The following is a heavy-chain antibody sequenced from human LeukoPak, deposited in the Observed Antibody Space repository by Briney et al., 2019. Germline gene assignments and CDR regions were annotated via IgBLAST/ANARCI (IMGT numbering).Heavy chain of an antibody. J-gene: IGHJ4*02. CDR3: AKVLERALDY. Sequence: HTGGSLRLSCAASEFTFSTYNMHWVRQAPGKGLEWVSTISSNSDSYTYYADSVKGRFTISRDNSKNTLYLQMNSLTAEDTAVYYCAKVLERALDYWGQGTLVTVSS. CDR1: EFTFSTYN. D-gene: IGHD1-1*01. V-gene: IGHV3-23*01. CDR2: ISSNSDSYT.